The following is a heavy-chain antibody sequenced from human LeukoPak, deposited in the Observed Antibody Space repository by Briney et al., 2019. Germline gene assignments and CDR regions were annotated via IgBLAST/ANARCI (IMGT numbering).Heavy chain of an antibody. Sequence: QPGRSLRLSCAASGFTFSSYAMHWVRQAPGKGLEWVAVISYDGSNKYYADSVKGRFTISRDNSMNTLYLQMNSLRAEDTAVYYCARDGDGYNTLYYFDYWGQGTLVTVSS. CDR1: GFTFSSYA. J-gene: IGHJ4*02. V-gene: IGHV3-30-3*01. CDR2: ISYDGSNK. CDR3: ARDGDGYNTLYYFDY. D-gene: IGHD5-24*01.